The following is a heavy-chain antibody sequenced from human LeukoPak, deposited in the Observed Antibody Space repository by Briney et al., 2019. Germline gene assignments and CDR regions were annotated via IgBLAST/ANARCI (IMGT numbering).Heavy chain of an antibody. CDR1: GFTFSSCW. Sequence: GGSRRLSCAASGFTFSSCWMSWVRQAPGKGLERVANIKQDGSEKYYVDSVKGRFTISRDNAKNSLYLQMNSLRAEDTAVYYCARDKWELPWAFDYWGQGILVTVSS. CDR3: ARDKWELPWAFDY. V-gene: IGHV3-7*01. CDR2: IKQDGSEK. J-gene: IGHJ4*02. D-gene: IGHD1-26*01.